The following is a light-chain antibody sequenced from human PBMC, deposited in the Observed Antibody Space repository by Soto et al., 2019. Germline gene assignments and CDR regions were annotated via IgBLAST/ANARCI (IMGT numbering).Light chain of an antibody. CDR2: DVG. Sequence: QSALTQPRSVSGSPGQAVTISCTGTSSDVGGYNYVSWYQQHPGKAPKLMIFDVGNRPSGVPDRFSGYKSGNTASLTISRLQAEDEADYYCRSYAGSYTYVVFGGGTKVNV. CDR1: SSDVGGYNY. V-gene: IGLV2-11*01. CDR3: RSYAGSYTYVV. J-gene: IGLJ2*01.